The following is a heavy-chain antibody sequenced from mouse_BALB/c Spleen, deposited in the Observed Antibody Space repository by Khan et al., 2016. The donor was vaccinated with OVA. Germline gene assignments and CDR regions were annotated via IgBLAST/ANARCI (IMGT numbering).Heavy chain of an antibody. CDR2: ISYSGST. CDR3: ARDGSRYNYAMDY. D-gene: IGHD2-3*01. J-gene: IGHJ4*01. V-gene: IGHV3-2*02. CDR1: GYSITSDYA. Sequence: EVKLEESGPGLVKPSQSLSLTCTVTGYSITSDYAWNWIRQFPGNKLEWMGYISYSGSTSYNPSLKSRISITRDTSKNQFFLQLNSVTTEDTATXYCARDGSRYNYAMDYWGQGIAVTVSS.